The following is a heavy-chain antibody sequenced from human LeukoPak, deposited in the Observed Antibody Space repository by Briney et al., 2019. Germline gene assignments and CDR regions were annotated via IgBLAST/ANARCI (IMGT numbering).Heavy chain of an antibody. CDR3: AKDDTAMVPIDY. Sequence: PGGSLRLSCAASGFTFSSYAMSWVRQAPGKGLEWGSAISGSGRSTYYADSVKGRFTISRDNSKNTLYLQMNSLRAEDTAVYYCAKDDTAMVPIDYWGQGTLVTVSS. D-gene: IGHD5-18*01. J-gene: IGHJ4*02. CDR2: ISGSGRST. CDR1: GFTFSSYA. V-gene: IGHV3-23*01.